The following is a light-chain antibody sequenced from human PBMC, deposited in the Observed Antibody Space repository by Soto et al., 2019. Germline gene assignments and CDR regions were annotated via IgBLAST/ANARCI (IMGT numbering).Light chain of an antibody. CDR3: QHRSDCPFT. CDR1: ESVSNY. CDR2: DVS. J-gene: IGKJ3*01. V-gene: IGKV3-11*01. Sequence: EVVLTQSPATLSVSPGDRDTLSCRASESVSNYLAWYQQKPGQPPRLVIYDVSSRATGIPARFSGSGSGTDFTLTISSLEPEDFALYYCQHRSDCPFTFGPGTRVDI.